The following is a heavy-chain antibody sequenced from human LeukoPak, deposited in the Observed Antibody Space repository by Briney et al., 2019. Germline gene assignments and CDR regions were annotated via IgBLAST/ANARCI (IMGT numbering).Heavy chain of an antibody. CDR2: ISYDGSNK. CDR3: AKDHYSSGWYFGY. Sequence: GGSLRLSCAASGFTFSSYGMHWVRRAPGKGLEWVAIISYDGSNKYYADSVKGRFTISRDNSKNTLYLQMNSLRAEDPAVYYCAKDHYSSGWYFGYWGQGTLVTVSS. D-gene: IGHD6-19*01. V-gene: IGHV3-30*18. J-gene: IGHJ4*02. CDR1: GFTFSSYG.